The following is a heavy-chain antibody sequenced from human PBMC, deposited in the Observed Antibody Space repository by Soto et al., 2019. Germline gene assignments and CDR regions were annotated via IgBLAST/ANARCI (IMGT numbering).Heavy chain of an antibody. CDR1: GFTFSNYA. CDR2: ISGSGGST. CDR3: AKDLVADSSGYFYFDY. Sequence: EVQLLESGGGLVQPGGSLRLSCAASGFTFSNYAMSWVRQAPGKGLEWVSGISGSGGSTYYADSVKGRFTISRDNSKNTLYLKMNSLRAEETAIYYCAKDLVADSSGYFYFDYWGQGTLVTVSS. V-gene: IGHV3-23*01. J-gene: IGHJ4*02. D-gene: IGHD3-22*01.